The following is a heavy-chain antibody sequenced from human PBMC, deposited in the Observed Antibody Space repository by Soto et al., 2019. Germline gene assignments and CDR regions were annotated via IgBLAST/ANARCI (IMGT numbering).Heavy chain of an antibody. J-gene: IGHJ4*02. V-gene: IGHV1-24*01. CDR3: ATDLFPDYADAWVTFRPADY. CDR2: FDAEDGAA. CDR1: GYTLTELS. D-gene: IGHD3-16*02. Sequence: QVELVQSGAEVKKPGASVKVSCKVSGYTLTELSMHWVRQAPGKGLEWMGVFDAEDGAASYAQNFQGRVTMTVDTSTNTASMEVTSLRSEDTAVYYCATDLFPDYADAWVTFRPADYWGQGTQVTVSS.